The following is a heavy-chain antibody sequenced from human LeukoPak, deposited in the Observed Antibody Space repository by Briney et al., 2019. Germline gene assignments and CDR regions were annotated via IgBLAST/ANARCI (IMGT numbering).Heavy chain of an antibody. D-gene: IGHD3-22*01. CDR1: GYSFTSYY. CDR3: ARMTESSDYYAMDV. V-gene: IGHV5-51*01. Sequence: GESLKISCKASGYSFTSYYIGWVRQRSGKGLEWRGIIYPGDSDTRYSPSFQGQVTISIDKSISTAYLQWSSLKASDTAMYYCARMTESSDYYAMDVWGQGTTVTVSS. CDR2: IYPGDSDT. J-gene: IGHJ6*02.